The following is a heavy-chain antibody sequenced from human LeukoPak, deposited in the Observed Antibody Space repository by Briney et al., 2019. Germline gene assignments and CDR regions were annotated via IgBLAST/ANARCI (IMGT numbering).Heavy chain of an antibody. CDR2: ISYDGSNK. CDR3: AEDGTYYGSGSDYYYYGMDV. V-gene: IGHV3-30*18. J-gene: IGHJ6*02. CDR1: GFTFSSYG. Sequence: GGSLRLSCAASGFTFSSYGMHWVRQAPGKGLEWVAVISYDGSNKYYADSVKGRFTISRDNSKNTLYLQMNSLRAEDTAVYYCAEDGTYYGSGSDYYYYGMDVWGQGTTVTVSS. D-gene: IGHD3-10*01.